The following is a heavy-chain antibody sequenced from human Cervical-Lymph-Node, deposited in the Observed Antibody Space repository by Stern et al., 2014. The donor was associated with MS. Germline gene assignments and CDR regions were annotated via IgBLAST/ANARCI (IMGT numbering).Heavy chain of an antibody. CDR1: GYTFINYA. J-gene: IGHJ6*02. CDR2: INTYNGNT. V-gene: IGHV1-18*01. D-gene: IGHD2-15*01. CDR3: ARDIVVLVAATRLLGYGVDV. Sequence: VHLVESGAEVKKPGASVKVSCKASGYTFINYAISWVRQAPGQGLEWMGWINTYNGNTNYAQNLQDRVTMTTDTSTSTAYMELTSLRSDDTAIYFCARDIVVLVAATRLLGYGVDVWGQGTTVTVSS.